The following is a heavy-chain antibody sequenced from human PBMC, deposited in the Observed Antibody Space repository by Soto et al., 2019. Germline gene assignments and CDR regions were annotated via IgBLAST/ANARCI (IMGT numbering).Heavy chain of an antibody. J-gene: IGHJ3*02. D-gene: IGHD6-13*01. V-gene: IGHV3-9*01. CDR2: ISWNSGSI. Sequence: EVQLVESGGGLVQPGRSLRLSCAASGFTFDDYAMHWVRQAPGKGLEWVSGISWNSGSIGYADSVKGRFTISRDNAKNSLYLQMNSLRAEDTALYYCAKDRREGAAGTHAFDIWGQGTMVTVSS. CDR1: GFTFDDYA. CDR3: AKDRREGAAGTHAFDI.